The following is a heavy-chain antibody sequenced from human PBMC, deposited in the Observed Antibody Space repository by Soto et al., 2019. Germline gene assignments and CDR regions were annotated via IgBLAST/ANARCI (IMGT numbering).Heavy chain of an antibody. CDR3: AREAYDFWSGYHNWFDP. V-gene: IGHV3-33*01. Sequence: PGGSLRLSCAASGFTFSSYGMHWVRQAPGKGLEWVAVIWYDGSNKYYADSVKGRFTISRDNSKNTLYLQMNSLRAEDTAVYYCAREAYDFWSGYHNWFDPWGQGTLVTVSS. D-gene: IGHD3-3*01. J-gene: IGHJ5*02. CDR1: GFTFSSYG. CDR2: IWYDGSNK.